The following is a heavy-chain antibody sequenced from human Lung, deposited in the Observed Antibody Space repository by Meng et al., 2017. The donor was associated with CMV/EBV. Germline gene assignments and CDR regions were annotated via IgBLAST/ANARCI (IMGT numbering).Heavy chain of an antibody. CDR3: ARNKEPFDY. J-gene: IGHJ4*02. V-gene: IGHV3-23*01. D-gene: IGHD1/OR15-1a*01. CDR2: TSTTGADT. Sequence: EVQLLESGGGLVQPGGSLRLSCVAFGFTFRSYAMTWVRQAPGKGLEWVSATSTTGADTYYTGSVQGRFTISRDNSGNTLFLQMNSLRVEDTAVYYCARNKEPFDYWGQGALVTVSS. CDR1: GFTFRSYA.